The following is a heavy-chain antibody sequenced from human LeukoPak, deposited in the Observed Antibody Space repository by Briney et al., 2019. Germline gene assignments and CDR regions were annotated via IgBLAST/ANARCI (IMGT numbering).Heavy chain of an antibody. CDR1: GGTFSSYA. CDR2: IIPIFGTA. CDR3: ARGNGGNSALDY. V-gene: IGHV1-69*13. D-gene: IGHD4-23*01. Sequence: ASVKVSCKASGGTFSSYAISWVRQAPGQGLEWMGGIIPIFGTANYAQKFQGRVTITADESTSTAYMELSSLRSEDTAVYYCARGNGGNSALDYWGQGTLVTVSS. J-gene: IGHJ4*02.